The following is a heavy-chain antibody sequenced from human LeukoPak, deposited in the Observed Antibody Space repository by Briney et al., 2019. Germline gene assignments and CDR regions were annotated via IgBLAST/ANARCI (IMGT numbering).Heavy chain of an antibody. J-gene: IGHJ6*02. CDR3: ARADRIAAAGNYYYYYGMDV. CDR1: GGSISSYY. CDR2: IYYSGST. D-gene: IGHD6-13*01. Sequence: PSETLSLTCTVSGGSISSYYWSWIRQPPGKGLEWIGYIYYSGSTNYNPSLKSRVTISVDTSKNQFSLKLSSVTAADTAVYYCARADRIAAAGNYYYYYGMDVWGQGTTVTVSS. V-gene: IGHV4-59*01.